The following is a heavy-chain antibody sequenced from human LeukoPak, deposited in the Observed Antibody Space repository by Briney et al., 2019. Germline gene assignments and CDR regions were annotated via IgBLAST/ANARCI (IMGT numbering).Heavy chain of an antibody. Sequence: SETLSLTCTVSGGSISSSNWWSWVRQPPGKGLEWIGEIYHSGSTNYNPSLKSRVTISVDKSKNQFSLKLSSVTAADTAVYYCASLWAGYSSGWYSGADAFDIWGQGTMVTVSS. V-gene: IGHV4-4*02. CDR2: IYHSGST. J-gene: IGHJ3*02. CDR3: ASLWAGYSSGWYSGADAFDI. D-gene: IGHD6-19*01. CDR1: GGSISSSNW.